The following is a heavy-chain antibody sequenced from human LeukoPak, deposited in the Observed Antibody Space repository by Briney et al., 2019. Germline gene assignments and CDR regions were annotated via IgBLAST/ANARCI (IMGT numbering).Heavy chain of an antibody. CDR2: ISSSSSYI. J-gene: IGHJ4*02. D-gene: IGHD6-13*01. CDR1: GFTSSDHY. Sequence: RGAPRVSCAASGFTSSDHYMSWIRQAPRKGLEWVSHISSSSSYINYADSVKGRFTISRDNAKNSLYLQMNSLRAEDTAVYYCATSSYSSSWSIFGYWGQGTLVTVSS. CDR3: ATSSYSSSWSIFGY. V-gene: IGHV3-11*03.